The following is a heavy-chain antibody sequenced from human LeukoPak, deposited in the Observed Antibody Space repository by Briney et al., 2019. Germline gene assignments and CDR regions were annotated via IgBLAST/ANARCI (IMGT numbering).Heavy chain of an antibody. J-gene: IGHJ4*02. CDR2: ISYDGSNK. CDR3: ARSVFRYGSYYFDY. CDR1: GFTFSSYG. Sequence: GGSLRLSCAASGFTFSSYGMHWVRQAPGKGLEWVAVISYDGSNKYYADSVKGRFTISRDNSKNTLYLQMGSLRAEDMAVYYCARSVFRYGSYYFDYWGQGTLVTVSS. V-gene: IGHV3-30*03. D-gene: IGHD1-14*01.